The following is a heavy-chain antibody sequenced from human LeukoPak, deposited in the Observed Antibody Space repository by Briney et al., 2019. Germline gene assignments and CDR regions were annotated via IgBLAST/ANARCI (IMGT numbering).Heavy chain of an antibody. CDR1: GGSISSGGYY. V-gene: IGHV4-31*03. CDR3: ARDCSGGSCLSGFVY. Sequence: PSQTLSLTCTVSGGSISSGGYYWSWIRQHPGKGLEWIGYIYYSGSTYYNPSLKSRVTISVDTSKNQFSLKLSSVTAADTAVYYCARDCSGGSCLSGFVYWGQGTLVTVSS. D-gene: IGHD2-15*01. J-gene: IGHJ4*02. CDR2: IYYSGST.